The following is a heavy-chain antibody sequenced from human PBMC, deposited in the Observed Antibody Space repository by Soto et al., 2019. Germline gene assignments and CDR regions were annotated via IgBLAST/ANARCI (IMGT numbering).Heavy chain of an antibody. CDR2: ISAYNGNT. V-gene: IGHV1-18*01. D-gene: IGHD6-13*01. CDR1: GYTFTSYG. CDR3: ARGPAFAAAGNWFDP. Sequence: ASVKVSCKASGYTFTSYGISWVRQAPGQGLEWMGWISAYNGNTNYAQKLQGRVTMTTDTSTSTAYMELRSLRSDDTAVYYCARGPAFAAAGNWFDPWGQGTLVTVSS. J-gene: IGHJ5*02.